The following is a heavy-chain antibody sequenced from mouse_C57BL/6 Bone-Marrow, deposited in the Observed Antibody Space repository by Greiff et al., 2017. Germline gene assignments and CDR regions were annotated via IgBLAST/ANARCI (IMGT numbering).Heavy chain of an antibody. CDR3: ARGVGDYDDYYAMDY. J-gene: IGHJ4*01. V-gene: IGHV1-50*01. Sequence: QVQLQQPGAELVKPGASVKLSCKASGYTFTSYWMQWVKQRPGQGLEWIGELDPSDSYTNYNQKFKGKATLTVDTSSSTAYMQLSSLTSEDSAVYYCARGVGDYDDYYAMDYWGQGTSVTVSS. CDR1: GYTFTSYW. CDR2: LDPSDSYT. D-gene: IGHD2-4*01.